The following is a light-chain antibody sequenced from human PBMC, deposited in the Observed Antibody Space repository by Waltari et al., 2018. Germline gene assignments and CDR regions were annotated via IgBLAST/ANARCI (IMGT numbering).Light chain of an antibody. Sequence: QSALTQPASVSGSPGQSITISCTGTSSDVGSYNLVSWYQQHPGKDPKLMIYEVSKRPSGVSKRFSGSKSGNTSSLTISGLQAEYDADYYCCSYAGSTPCVFGGGTKLTVL. V-gene: IGLV2-23*02. CDR1: SSDVGSYNL. CDR3: CSYAGSTPCV. J-gene: IGLJ3*02. CDR2: EVS.